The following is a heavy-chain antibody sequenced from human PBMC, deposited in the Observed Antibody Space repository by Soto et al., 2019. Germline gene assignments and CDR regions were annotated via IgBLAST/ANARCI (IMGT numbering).Heavy chain of an antibody. CDR1: GFTLSGYA. Sequence: GGSLRLSCSASGFTLSGYAMDWVRQAPGKGLEYVSRINSNGISTNYANSVKGRFTISRDNAKNTLYLQMNSLRAEDTAVYYCARERDFGVTYYFDYWGQGTLVTAPQ. CDR3: ARERDFGVTYYFDY. D-gene: IGHD3-10*01. V-gene: IGHV3-74*01. J-gene: IGHJ4*02. CDR2: INSNGIST.